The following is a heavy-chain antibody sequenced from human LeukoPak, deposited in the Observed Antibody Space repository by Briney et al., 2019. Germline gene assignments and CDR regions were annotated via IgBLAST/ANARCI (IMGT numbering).Heavy chain of an antibody. D-gene: IGHD3-10*01. CDR1: GYTFTSYG. Sequence: GASVKVSCKASGYTFTSYGISWVRQAPGQGLEWMGWISAYNGNTNYAQKLQGRVTMTTDTSTSTAYMELRSLRSDDTAVYYCARDLRITMVRGVISRYFDYWGQGTLVTVSS. V-gene: IGHV1-18*01. CDR2: ISAYNGNT. J-gene: IGHJ4*02. CDR3: ARDLRITMVRGVISRYFDY.